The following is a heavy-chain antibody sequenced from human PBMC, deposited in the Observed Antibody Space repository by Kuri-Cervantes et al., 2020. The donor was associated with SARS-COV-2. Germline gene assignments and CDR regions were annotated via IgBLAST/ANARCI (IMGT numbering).Heavy chain of an antibody. CDR3: AKDKGWLRQTAGLDH. CDR2: ISYDGSNK. D-gene: IGHD5-12*01. CDR1: GFTFSSYG. V-gene: IGHV3-30*18. Sequence: LSLTCAASGFTFSSYGMHWVRQAPGKGLEWVAVISYDGSNKYYADSVKGRFTISRDNSKNTLYLQMNSLRAEDTAVYYCAKDKGWLRQTAGLDHWGQGTLVTVSS. J-gene: IGHJ4*02.